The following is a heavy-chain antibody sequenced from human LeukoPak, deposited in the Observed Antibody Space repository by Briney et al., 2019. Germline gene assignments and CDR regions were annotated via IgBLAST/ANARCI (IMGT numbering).Heavy chain of an antibody. CDR2: IKQDGSET. J-gene: IGHJ4*02. CDR3: ATCSAGTGFDY. CDR1: GFTFTNNF. D-gene: IGHD2-15*01. V-gene: IGHV3-7*01. Sequence: GGSLRLSCAASGFTFTNNFMSWVRQVPGKGLEWVANIKQDGSETTYADSVRGRFTIFRDNAKDSVYLQMNSLRAEDTAVYYCATCSAGTGFDYWGQGTLVTVSS.